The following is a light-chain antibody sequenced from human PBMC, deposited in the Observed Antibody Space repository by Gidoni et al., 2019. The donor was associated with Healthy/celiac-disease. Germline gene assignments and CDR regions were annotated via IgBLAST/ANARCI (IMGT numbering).Light chain of an antibody. V-gene: IGKV1-39*01. Sequence: DIQMTQSPSSLSASVGDRVTITCRDSQSISSYLNWYQQKPGKAPKLLIYAASSLQSGVPSRFSGSGSGTDFTLTISSLQPEDFATYYCQQSYSTPRCSFGQGTKLEIK. CDR3: QQSYSTPRCS. J-gene: IGKJ2*04. CDR1: QSISSY. CDR2: AAS.